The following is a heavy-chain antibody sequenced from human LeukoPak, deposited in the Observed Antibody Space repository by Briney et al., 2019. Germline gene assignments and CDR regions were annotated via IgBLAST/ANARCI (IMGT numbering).Heavy chain of an antibody. Sequence: GGSLRLSCAASGFTFSSYSMNWVRQAPGKGLEWVSSISSSSSYIYYADSVKGRFTISRDNAKNSLYLQMNSLRAEDTAVYYCAKVSAAAAGFFDYWGQGTLVTVSS. CDR2: ISSSSSYI. CDR1: GFTFSSYS. J-gene: IGHJ4*02. D-gene: IGHD6-13*01. V-gene: IGHV3-21*04. CDR3: AKVSAAAAGFFDY.